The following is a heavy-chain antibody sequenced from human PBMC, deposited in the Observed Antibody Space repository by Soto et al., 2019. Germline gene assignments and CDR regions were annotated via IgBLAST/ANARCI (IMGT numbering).Heavy chain of an antibody. V-gene: IGHV4-61*08. J-gene: IGHJ6*04. CDR2: VYYTGST. Sequence: QVHLQESGPGLVKPSETLSLTCTVSGDSVSNDVYYWNWIRQPPGKGLEWIGYVYYTGSTNYSPSFKSRVIMSVSTSKNQFSLKLSAVTAADTAVYFCARDPYNWNDSQHHGMEVWGKGTTVTVSS. CDR3: ARDPYNWNDSQHHGMEV. CDR1: GDSVSNDVYY. D-gene: IGHD1-1*01.